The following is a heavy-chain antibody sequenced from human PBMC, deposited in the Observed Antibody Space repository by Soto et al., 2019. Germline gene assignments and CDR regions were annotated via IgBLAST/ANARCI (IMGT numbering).Heavy chain of an antibody. Sequence: SETLSLTCTVSGGSMKNYYLSWIRQAPGKGLQYIGYISYMGTTNYSPSLKSRVTISVDTSRNQFSLKLTSVTAADTALYSCTKSGGGYVNSGYYGGDYDSWGRGTLVTVSS. J-gene: IGHJ4*02. D-gene: IGHD3-22*01. CDR2: ISYMGTT. V-gene: IGHV4-59*01. CDR1: GGSMKNYY. CDR3: TKSGGGYVNSGYYGGDYDS.